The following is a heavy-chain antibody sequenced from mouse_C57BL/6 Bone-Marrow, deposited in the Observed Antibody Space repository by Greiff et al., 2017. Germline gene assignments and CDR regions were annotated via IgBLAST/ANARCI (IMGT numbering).Heavy chain of an antibody. CDR3: ARVHYYGSRDAMDY. CDR1: GFSLTSYA. Sequence: QVQLQQSGPGLVAPSQSLSITCTVSGFSLTSYAISWVRQPPGKGLEWLGVIWTGGGTNYNSALKSRLSISKDNSKSQVFLKMNSLQTDDTARYYCARVHYYGSRDAMDYWGQGTSVTVSS. D-gene: IGHD1-1*01. J-gene: IGHJ4*01. V-gene: IGHV2-9-1*01. CDR2: IWTGGGT.